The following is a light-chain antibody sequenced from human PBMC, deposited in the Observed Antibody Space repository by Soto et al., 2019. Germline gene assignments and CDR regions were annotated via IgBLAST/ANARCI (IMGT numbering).Light chain of an antibody. CDR2: TAS. CDR3: QQGHSFPLT. CDR1: QGISNW. V-gene: IGKV1D-12*01. Sequence: DIQMTPSPSSVSASVRARVTITCRASQGISNWLAWYHQKQGEAPKLLISTASSLQSGVPSRFSGSGSGTDFTLTIDSLQPEDFATYYCQQGHSFPLTFGGGTKVDI. J-gene: IGKJ4*01.